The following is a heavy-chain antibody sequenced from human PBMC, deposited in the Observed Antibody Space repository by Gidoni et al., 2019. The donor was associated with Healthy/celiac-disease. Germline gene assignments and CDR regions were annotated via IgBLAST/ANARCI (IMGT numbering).Heavy chain of an antibody. CDR3: AHRLSPGRNTHDAFDI. CDR2: IYWDDDK. Sequence: QITLKESGPTLVKPTQTLTLTCTFSGFSLSTSGVGVGWIRQPPGKALEWIALIYWDDDKRYSPSLKSRLTITKYTSKNQVVLTMTNMDPVDTATYYCAHRLSPGRNTHDAFDIWGQGTMVTVSS. CDR1: GFSLSTSGVG. J-gene: IGHJ3*02. D-gene: IGHD4-4*01. V-gene: IGHV2-5*02.